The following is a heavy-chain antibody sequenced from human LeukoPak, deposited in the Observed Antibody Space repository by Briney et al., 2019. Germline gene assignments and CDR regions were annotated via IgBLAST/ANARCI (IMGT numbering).Heavy chain of an antibody. J-gene: IGHJ4*02. CDR2: IRHDGSNK. D-gene: IGHD2-2*01. CDR1: GFTFSSYG. CDR3: AKDDVGYCSSTSCRAYFDY. Sequence: GGSLRLSCAASGFTFSSYGMHWVRQAPGKGLEWVACIRHDGSNKYYADSVKGRFTISRDNSKNTLYLQMNSLRAEDTAVYYCAKDDVGYCSSTSCRAYFDYWDQGTQVTVSS. V-gene: IGHV3-30*02.